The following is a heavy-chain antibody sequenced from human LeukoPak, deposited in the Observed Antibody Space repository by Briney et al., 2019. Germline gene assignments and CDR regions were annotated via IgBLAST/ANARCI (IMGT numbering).Heavy chain of an antibody. CDR3: ASSSYYYDSSGYYNFDY. J-gene: IGHJ4*02. CDR1: GGTFSSYA. Sequence: SVKVSCKASGGTFSSYAISWVRQAPGQGLEWMGRIIPIFGAANYAQKFQGRVTITTDESTSTAYMELSSLRSEDTAVYYCASSSYYYDSSGYYNFDYWGQGTLVTVSS. CDR2: IIPIFGAA. D-gene: IGHD3-22*01. V-gene: IGHV1-69*05.